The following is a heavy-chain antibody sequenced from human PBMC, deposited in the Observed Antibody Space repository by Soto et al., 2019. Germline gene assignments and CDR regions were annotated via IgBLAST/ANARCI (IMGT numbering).Heavy chain of an antibody. CDR1: VFTFTSYG. D-gene: IGHD4-17*01. Sequence: PVGSLRLSCTSSVFTFTSYGMGWVRHSPGKCLQWVSTIRGDGGQTHYTDSAKGRFSISRDNSKNTVYLQMDSLRAEDTAMYFCARDVGIDYHDFFADWGQGTQGSVSS. J-gene: IGHJ4*02. V-gene: IGHV3-23*01. CDR2: IRGDGGQT. CDR3: ARDVGIDYHDFFAD.